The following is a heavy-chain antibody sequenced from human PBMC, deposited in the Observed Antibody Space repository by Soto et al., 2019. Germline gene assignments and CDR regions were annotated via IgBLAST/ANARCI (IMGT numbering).Heavy chain of an antibody. CDR2: IGGTDGDSDGVP. Sequence: VQLLESGGDLVQPGGALRISCVASGFILNNYAMSWVRQAPGKGLEWGSTIGGTDGDSDGVPWYEDSVKGRFTISRDSSANTLFLHMDNLRAEDSALYYCVKRGRNWGAFDFWGQGTTVVVSS. V-gene: IGHV3-23*01. CDR3: VKRGRNWGAFDF. J-gene: IGHJ3*01. D-gene: IGHD7-27*01. CDR1: GFILNNYA.